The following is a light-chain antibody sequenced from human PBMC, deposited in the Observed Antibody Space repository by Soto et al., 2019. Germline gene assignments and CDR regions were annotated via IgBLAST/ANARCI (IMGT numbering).Light chain of an antibody. Sequence: DVVMTQTPVSSAVTPGQSASISCSSSQSLVQTDGNTYLSWFHQRPGQPPRLLIYQVSNRLSGVPERFSGGGAGTNFTLKITRVEAEDVGVYYCMQATRWPTFGQGTKLEIK. J-gene: IGKJ2*01. V-gene: IGKV2-24*01. CDR1: QSLVQTDGNTY. CDR3: MQATRWPT. CDR2: QVS.